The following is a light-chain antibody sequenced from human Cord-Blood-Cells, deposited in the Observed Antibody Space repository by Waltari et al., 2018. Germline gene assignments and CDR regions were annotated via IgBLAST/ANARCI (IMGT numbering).Light chain of an antibody. CDR3: SSYTSSSTLV. Sequence: QSALTQPASVSGSPGQSIPISCTRTSSDVGGYNYVSWYPQHPGKAPKLMIYDVSNRPSGVSNRFSGSKSGNTASLTISGLQAEDEADYYCSSYTSSSTLVFGGGTKLTVL. J-gene: IGLJ2*01. CDR2: DVS. CDR1: SSDVGGYNY. V-gene: IGLV2-14*01.